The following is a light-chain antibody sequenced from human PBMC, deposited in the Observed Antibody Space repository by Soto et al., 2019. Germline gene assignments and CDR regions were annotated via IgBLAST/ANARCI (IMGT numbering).Light chain of an antibody. J-gene: IGKJ1*01. CDR3: LRYNAFSQT. CDR2: DAS. CDR1: QSMNDW. Sequence: DIQMTQSPSTLSASIGDRVTITCRASQSMNDWLAWYQQKPGKAPKVLIYDASSLRSGVPSRFSGSRSGTEFTLTIDSLQPDDVATYYCLRYNAFSQTFGQGTKVEI. V-gene: IGKV1-5*01.